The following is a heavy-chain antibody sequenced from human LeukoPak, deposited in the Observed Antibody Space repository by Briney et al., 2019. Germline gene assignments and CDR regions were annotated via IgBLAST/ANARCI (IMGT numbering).Heavy chain of an antibody. CDR2: ISAYNGNT. D-gene: IGHD6-19*01. J-gene: IGHJ4*02. CDR1: GYTSTRYG. V-gene: IGHV1-18*01. CDR3: ARDYSRGDPDY. Sequence: ASVKVSCKASGYTSTRYGISWVRQAPGQGLEWMGWISAYNGNTNYAQKLQGRVTMTTETSTSTAYMELRSLRSDDTAMYYCARDYSRGDPDYWGQGTLVTVSS.